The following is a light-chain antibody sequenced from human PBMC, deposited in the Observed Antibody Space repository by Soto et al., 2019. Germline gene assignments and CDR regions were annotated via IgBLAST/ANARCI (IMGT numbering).Light chain of an antibody. J-gene: IGKJ4*01. CDR2: DAS. V-gene: IGKV3-15*01. CDR1: QSDRTN. Sequence: EIVMTQSPATLSVSPGERATLSCRASQSDRTNLAWYQQKPGQAPRLLIYDASTRVTGIPARFSGSGSGTDFTLTISSLQSEDFAVYHCQQYNNWPDTFGGGTKVEIK. CDR3: QQYNNWPDT.